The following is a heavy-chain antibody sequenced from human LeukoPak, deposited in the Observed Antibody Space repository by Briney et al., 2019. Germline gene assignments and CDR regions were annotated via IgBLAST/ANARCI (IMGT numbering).Heavy chain of an antibody. CDR3: AKVRYIAAAGTDWFDP. CDR2: ISSATGRT. CDR1: GFTFDSYA. Sequence: GGSLRLSCAASGFTFDSYAMNWVRQAPGKGLEWVSVISSATGRTYYADSVKGRFTISRDNSKNTLYLQMNSLRAEDTAVYYCAKVRYIAAAGTDWFDPWGQGTLVTVSS. J-gene: IGHJ5*02. V-gene: IGHV3-23*01. D-gene: IGHD6-13*01.